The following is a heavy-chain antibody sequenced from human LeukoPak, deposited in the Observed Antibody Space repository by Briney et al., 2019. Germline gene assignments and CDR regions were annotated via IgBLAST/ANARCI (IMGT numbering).Heavy chain of an antibody. J-gene: IGHJ6*02. CDR3: ARDEMGDV. CDR1: GGSISSSY. CDR2: IYYSGNT. D-gene: IGHD2-8*01. Sequence: PSETLSLTCAVSGGSISSSYWSWVRQTPGKGLEWIGNIYYSGNTNYNPSLKSRVTISVDTSKNQFSLKLNSVTAADTAVYYCARDEMGDVWGQGTTVTVSS. V-gene: IGHV4-59*01.